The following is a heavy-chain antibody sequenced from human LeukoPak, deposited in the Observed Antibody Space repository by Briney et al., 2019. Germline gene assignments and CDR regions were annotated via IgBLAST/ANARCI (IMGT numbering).Heavy chain of an antibody. CDR3: ARGADYYGSGSYFTYYFDY. Sequence: GGSLRLSCAASGFTFSSYSMNWVRQAPGKGLEWVSSISSSSSYIYYADSVKGRFTISRDNSKNTLYLQMNSLRAEDTAVYYCARGADYYGSGSYFTYYFDYWGQGTLVTVSS. D-gene: IGHD3-10*01. V-gene: IGHV3-21*01. J-gene: IGHJ4*02. CDR2: ISSSSSYI. CDR1: GFTFSSYS.